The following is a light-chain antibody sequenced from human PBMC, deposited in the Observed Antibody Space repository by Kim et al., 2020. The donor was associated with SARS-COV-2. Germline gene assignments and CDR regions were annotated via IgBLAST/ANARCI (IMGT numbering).Light chain of an antibody. J-gene: IGKJ1*01. CDR3: QQSYSNMWT. CDR2: AAS. V-gene: IGKV1-39*01. Sequence: DIQMTQSPSSLSASVGDRVTITCRASQSISSYLNWYQQKPGKAPKVLIYAASSLQRGVPSRFSGSGSGTDFTLTISSLQPEDFATYYCQQSYSNMWTFGQGTKVDIK. CDR1: QSISSY.